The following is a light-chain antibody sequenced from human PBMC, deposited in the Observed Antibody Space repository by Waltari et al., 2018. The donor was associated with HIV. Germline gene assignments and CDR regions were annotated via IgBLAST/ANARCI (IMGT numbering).Light chain of an antibody. CDR3: SSFAAASGFVV. J-gene: IGLJ2*01. V-gene: IGLV2-11*01. Sequence: KLIIYDVTERPSGVLHRFSGSKSGSTATLTISGLQAEDEAVYFCSSFAAASGFVVFGGGTNLAVL. CDR2: DVT.